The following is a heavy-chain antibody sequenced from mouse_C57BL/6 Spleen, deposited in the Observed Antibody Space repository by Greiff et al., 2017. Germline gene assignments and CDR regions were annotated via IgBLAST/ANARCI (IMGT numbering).Heavy chain of an antibody. CDR1: GYTFTSYW. D-gene: IGHD1-1*01. V-gene: IGHV1-53*01. J-gene: IGHJ1*03. CDR2: INPSNGGT. Sequence: VQLQQPGTELVKPGASVKLSCKASGYTFTSYWLHWVKQRPGPGLEWIGNINPSNGGTNYNEKFKSKATLTVDKSSSTADMQLSSLTSEDSAVYYGARPGYYGSSLYWYFDVWGTGTTVTVSS. CDR3: ARPGYYGSSLYWYFDV.